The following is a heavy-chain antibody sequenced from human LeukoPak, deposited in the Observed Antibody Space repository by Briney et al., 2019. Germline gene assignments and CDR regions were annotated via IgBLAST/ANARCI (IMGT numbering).Heavy chain of an antibody. J-gene: IGHJ4*02. V-gene: IGHV3-15*07. D-gene: IGHD7-27*01. CDR1: GFTFSDAW. CDR2: IKRRTDAGTT. Sequence: GGSLRLSCAASGFTFSDAWMNWVRQAPGKGLEWVGRIKRRTDAGTTDYAAPVKGRCTISRDDSKNTLYLQMNSLKTKDTAVYYCTTGNWGPYWGQGTLVTVSS. CDR3: TTGNWGPY.